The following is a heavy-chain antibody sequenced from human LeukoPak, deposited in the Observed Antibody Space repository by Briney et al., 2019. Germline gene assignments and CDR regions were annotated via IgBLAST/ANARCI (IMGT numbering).Heavy chain of an antibody. CDR2: IRYDGSNK. D-gene: IGHD3-10*01. CDR1: GFTFSSYA. CDR3: AKHRGSGSYIDY. J-gene: IGHJ4*02. Sequence: GGSLRLSCAASGFTFSSYAMSWVRQAPGKGLEWVAFIRYDGSNKYYADSVKGRFTISRDNSKNTLYLQMNSLRAEDTAVYYCAKHRGSGSYIDYWGQGTLVTVSS. V-gene: IGHV3-30*02.